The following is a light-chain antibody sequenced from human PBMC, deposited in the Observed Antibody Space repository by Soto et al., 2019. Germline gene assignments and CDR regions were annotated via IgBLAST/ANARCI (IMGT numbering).Light chain of an antibody. V-gene: IGLV2-14*03. CDR1: SSDVGAYNY. J-gene: IGLJ2*01. CDR3: SSYTIRSTVV. CDR2: DVA. Sequence: QSALTQPASVSGSPGQSITISCTGTSSDVGAYNYVSCYQHHPGKAPKLMIYDVANRPSGVSNRFSGAKSGNTASLTISGLKAEDEADYYCSSYTIRSTVVFGGGTKVTVL.